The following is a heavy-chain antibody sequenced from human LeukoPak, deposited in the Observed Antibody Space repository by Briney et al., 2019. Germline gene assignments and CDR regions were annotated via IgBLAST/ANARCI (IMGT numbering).Heavy chain of an antibody. CDR2: INSDESSK. CDR1: GFTFSDYY. Sequence: GGSLRLSCAASGFTFSDYYMSWIRQAPGKGLEWVSGINSDESSKTYADSVTGRFTISRDSAKNTLYLQMTSLRAEDTAVYYCARARSGDFDYWGQGTLVTVSS. V-gene: IGHV3-74*01. D-gene: IGHD3-16*01. CDR3: ARARSGDFDY. J-gene: IGHJ4*02.